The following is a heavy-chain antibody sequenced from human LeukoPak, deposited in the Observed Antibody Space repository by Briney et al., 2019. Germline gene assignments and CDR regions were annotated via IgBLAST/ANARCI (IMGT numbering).Heavy chain of an antibody. V-gene: IGHV3-48*01. CDR3: ARSQQQWLVQRDYFDY. CDR2: ISSSSSTI. Sequence: GGSLRLSCAASGFTFSSYSMNWVRQAPGKGLEWVSYISSSSSTIYYADSVKGRFTISRDNAKNSLYLQMNSLRAEDTAVYYCARSQQQWLVQRDYFDYWGQGTLVTVSS. D-gene: IGHD6-19*01. J-gene: IGHJ4*02. CDR1: GFTFSSYS.